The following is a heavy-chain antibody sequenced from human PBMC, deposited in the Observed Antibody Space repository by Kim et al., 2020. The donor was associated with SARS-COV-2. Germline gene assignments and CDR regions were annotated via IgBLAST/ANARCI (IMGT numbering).Heavy chain of an antibody. CDR2: ISSSSSYI. J-gene: IGHJ6*02. Sequence: GGSLRLSCAASGFTFSSYSMNWVRQAPGKGLEWVSSISSSSSYIYYADSVKGRFTISRDNAKNSLYLQMNSLRAEDTAVYYCARDRLGGSGSYYYYYGMDVWGQGTTVTVSS. CDR3: ARDRLGGSGSYYYYYGMDV. D-gene: IGHD1-26*01. V-gene: IGHV3-21*01. CDR1: GFTFSSYS.